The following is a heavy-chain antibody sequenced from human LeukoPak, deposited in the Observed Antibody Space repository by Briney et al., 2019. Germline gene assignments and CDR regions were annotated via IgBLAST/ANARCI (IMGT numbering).Heavy chain of an antibody. CDR2: ISSSGRTT. Sequence: PGGSLRLSCAASGFTFSSYEMNWVRQAPGKGLEWVSYISSSGRTTYYADSVKGRFTISRDNSKSTLYLQMNSLRAEDTAVYYCAKDTNWNYDWFDPWGQGTLVTVSS. V-gene: IGHV3-48*03. D-gene: IGHD1-7*01. CDR3: AKDTNWNYDWFDP. CDR1: GFTFSSYE. J-gene: IGHJ5*02.